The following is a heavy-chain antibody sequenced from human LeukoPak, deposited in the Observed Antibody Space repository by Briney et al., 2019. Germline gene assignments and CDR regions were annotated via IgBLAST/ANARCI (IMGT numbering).Heavy chain of an antibody. CDR1: GYKFHIYD. J-gene: IGHJ4*02. CDR3: ARESRVSGEMFFFEY. CDR2: ISSYNGNT. D-gene: IGHD5-24*01. V-gene: IGHV1-18*01. Sequence: ASVKVSCKTSGYKFHIYDIAWVRQAPGQGLEWLGSISSYNGNTEYARKFRGRVSMTRDTSASTFYMELRSLRSDDTATYYCARESRVSGEMFFFEYWGQGTLVTVSS.